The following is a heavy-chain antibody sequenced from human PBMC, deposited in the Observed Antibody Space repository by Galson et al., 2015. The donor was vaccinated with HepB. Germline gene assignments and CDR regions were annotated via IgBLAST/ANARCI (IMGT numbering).Heavy chain of an antibody. Sequence: SLRLSCAASGFTFSSYSMNWVRQAPGKGLEWVSSISSSSSYIYYADSVKGRFTISRDNAKNSLYLQMNSLRAEDTAVYYCARVGAKRYCSSTSCSKLFDYWGQGTLVTVSS. CDR2: ISSSSSYI. CDR3: ARVGAKRYCSSTSCSKLFDY. D-gene: IGHD2-2*01. J-gene: IGHJ4*02. V-gene: IGHV3-21*01. CDR1: GFTFSSYS.